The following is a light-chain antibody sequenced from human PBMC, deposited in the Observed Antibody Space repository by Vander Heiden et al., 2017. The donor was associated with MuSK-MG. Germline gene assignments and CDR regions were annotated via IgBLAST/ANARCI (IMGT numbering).Light chain of an antibody. V-gene: IGKV3-15*01. Sequence: EIAMTQSPATLSVSLGERATLSCRASQSVSSNLAWYQQKPGQAPRLLIYGASTRATGIPARFSGSGSGTEFTLTISSLQSEDLAVYYCQQYDTGPTFGRGTKVATK. CDR3: QQYDTGPT. CDR1: QSVSSN. J-gene: IGKJ1*01. CDR2: GAS.